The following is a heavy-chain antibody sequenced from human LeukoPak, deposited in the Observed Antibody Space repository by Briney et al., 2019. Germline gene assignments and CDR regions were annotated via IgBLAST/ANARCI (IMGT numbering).Heavy chain of an antibody. J-gene: IGHJ4*02. V-gene: IGHV3-66*01. CDR3: ARDPGYDYGYDY. Sequence: GGSLRLSCAASGFTVGDNYMSWVRQAPGKGLEWVSVIYSDGSTYYADSVKGRFTISRDNSKNTVYLQMNSLRAEDTAAYYCARDPGYDYGYDYWGQGTLVTVSS. D-gene: IGHD5-18*01. CDR2: IYSDGST. CDR1: GFTVGDNY.